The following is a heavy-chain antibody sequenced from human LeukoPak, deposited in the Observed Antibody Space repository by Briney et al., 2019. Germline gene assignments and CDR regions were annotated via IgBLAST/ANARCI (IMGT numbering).Heavy chain of an antibody. CDR3: ASGVKGELLPGAFDI. CDR2: IYYSGSS. V-gene: IGHV4-59*12. D-gene: IGHD1-26*01. Sequence: PSETLSLTCNVSGGSISGYHWSWIRQPPGKGLEWLGYIYYSGSSNYNPSLKSRVTISVDTSKNQFSLKLSSVTAADTAVYYCASGVKGELLPGAFDIWGQGTMVTVSS. CDR1: GGSISGYH. J-gene: IGHJ3*02.